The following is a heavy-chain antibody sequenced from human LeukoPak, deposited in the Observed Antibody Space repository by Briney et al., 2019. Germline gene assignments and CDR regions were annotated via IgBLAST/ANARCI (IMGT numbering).Heavy chain of an antibody. D-gene: IGHD3-22*01. Sequence: GGSLRLSCAASGFTVSSNYMSWVRQAPGKGLEWVSVIYSDGSTYYADSVKGRFTISRDNSKNTLYLQMNSLRAEDTAVYYCARNYYDSSGYDYAFDYWGQGTLVTVSS. V-gene: IGHV3-53*01. J-gene: IGHJ4*02. CDR3: ARNYYDSSGYDYAFDY. CDR1: GFTVSSNY. CDR2: IYSDGST.